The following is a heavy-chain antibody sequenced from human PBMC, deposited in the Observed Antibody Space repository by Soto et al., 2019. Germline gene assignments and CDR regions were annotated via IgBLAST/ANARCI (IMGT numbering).Heavy chain of an antibody. Sequence: GGSLRLSCAASGFTFSSYSMNWVRQAPGKGLEWVSSISSSSSYIYYADSVKGRFTISRDNAKNSLYLQMNSLRAEDTAVYYCARASDIYYGSGSYVDYWGQGTLVTVSS. J-gene: IGHJ4*02. CDR3: ARASDIYYGSGSYVDY. CDR1: GFTFSSYS. CDR2: ISSSSSYI. D-gene: IGHD3-10*01. V-gene: IGHV3-21*01.